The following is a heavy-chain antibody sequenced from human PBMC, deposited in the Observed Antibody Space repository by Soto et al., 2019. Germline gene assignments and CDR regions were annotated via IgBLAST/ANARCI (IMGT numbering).Heavy chain of an antibody. D-gene: IGHD6-13*01. CDR2: IIPVFGTV. V-gene: IGHV1-69*01. J-gene: IGHJ5*02. CDR1: GVTFSNYA. Sequence: QVRLVQSGAEVKKPGSSVKVSCKASGVTFSNYASTWLRLAPGQGLEWLGGIIPVFGTVNYAQKFQGRVTITADESTSTAYMELTRLRSEDTAVYYCARDNPYTNSFVNWFAPWGQGSLVIVS. CDR3: ARDNPYTNSFVNWFAP.